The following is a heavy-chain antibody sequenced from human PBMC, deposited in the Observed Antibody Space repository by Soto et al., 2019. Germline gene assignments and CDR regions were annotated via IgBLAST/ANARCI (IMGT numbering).Heavy chain of an antibody. Sequence: QVQLVQYGDEVRKPGSSVKVSCKASGYVCVNYGIAWVRQAHGQGLEWMGWISPYSGNTHYASKVQGRLTMTTDTSSSTAHMDLGSLTSDDTAVYYCAMVDNYVTTTPQDVWGQGTTVTVSS. J-gene: IGHJ6*02. D-gene: IGHD3-16*01. V-gene: IGHV1-18*01. CDR3: AMVDNYVTTTPQDV. CDR1: GYVCVNYG. CDR2: ISPYSGNT.